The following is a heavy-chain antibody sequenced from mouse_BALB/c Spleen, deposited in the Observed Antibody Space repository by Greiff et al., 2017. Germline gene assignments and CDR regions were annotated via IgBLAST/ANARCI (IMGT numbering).Heavy chain of an antibody. CDR1: GYTFTSYN. J-gene: IGHJ1*01. V-gene: IGHV1-12*01. CDR2: IYPGNGDT. Sequence: QVQLQQPGAELVKPGASVKMSCKASGYTFTSYNMHWVKQTPGQGLEWIGAIYPGNGDTSYNQKFKGKATLTADKSSSTAYMQLSSLTSEDSAVYYCARGSDYYGSSYEDWYFDVWGAGTTVTVSS. D-gene: IGHD1-1*01. CDR3: ARGSDYYGSSYEDWYFDV.